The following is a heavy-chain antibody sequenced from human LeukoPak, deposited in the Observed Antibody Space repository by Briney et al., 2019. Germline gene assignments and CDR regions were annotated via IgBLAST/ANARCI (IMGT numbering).Heavy chain of an antibody. D-gene: IGHD2-2*02. Sequence: SETLFLTCTVSGGSISSSSYYWGWIRQPPGKGLEWIGSNYYSGSTYYNPSLKSRVTISVDTSKNQFSLKLSSVTAADTAVYYCARFTIVVVPAAILEDAFDIWGQGTMVTVSS. CDR1: GGSISSSSYY. CDR3: ARFTIVVVPAAILEDAFDI. J-gene: IGHJ3*02. V-gene: IGHV4-39*01. CDR2: NYYSGST.